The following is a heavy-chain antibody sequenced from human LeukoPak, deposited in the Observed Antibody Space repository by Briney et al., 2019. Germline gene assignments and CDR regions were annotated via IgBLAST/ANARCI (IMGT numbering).Heavy chain of an antibody. J-gene: IGHJ3*02. CDR1: AFTFCIKG. CDR2: ISYDGSNK. Sequence: GRSLSPTCAVSAFTFCIKGMEWHRQAPGKGLEWVAVISYDGSNKYYADSVKGRFTISRDNSKNTLYLQMNSLRAEDTAVYYGAKNFSVFRAPDAFDIWGQGTMVTVSS. V-gene: IGHV3-30*18. CDR3: AKNFSVFRAPDAFDI. D-gene: IGHD3-3*01.